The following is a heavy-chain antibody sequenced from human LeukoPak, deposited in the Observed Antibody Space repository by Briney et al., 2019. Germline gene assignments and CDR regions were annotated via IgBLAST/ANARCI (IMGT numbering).Heavy chain of an antibody. CDR2: INHSGST. Sequence: SETLSLTCAVYGGSFSGYYWSWIRQPPGKGLEWTGEINHSGSTNYNPSLKSRVTISVDTSKNQFSLKLSSVTAADTAVYYCARGAPGRYCSGGSCYFDYWAREPWSPSPQ. CDR3: ARGAPGRYCSGGSCYFDY. D-gene: IGHD2-15*01. V-gene: IGHV4-34*01. J-gene: IGHJ4*02. CDR1: GGSFSGYY.